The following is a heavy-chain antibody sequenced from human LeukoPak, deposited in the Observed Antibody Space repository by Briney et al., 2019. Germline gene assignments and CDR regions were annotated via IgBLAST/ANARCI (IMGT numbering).Heavy chain of an antibody. CDR2: INTNTGNP. CDR3: ARTVDGSSGYYYYFDY. V-gene: IGHV7-4-1*01. CDR1: GYTFTSYA. D-gene: IGHD3-22*01. Sequence: ASVKVSCKASGYTFTSYAMNWVRQAPGQGLEWMGWINTNTGNPTYAQGFTGRFVFSLDTSVSTAYLQIGSLKAEDTAVYYCARTVDGSSGYYYYFDYWGQGALVTVSS. J-gene: IGHJ4*02.